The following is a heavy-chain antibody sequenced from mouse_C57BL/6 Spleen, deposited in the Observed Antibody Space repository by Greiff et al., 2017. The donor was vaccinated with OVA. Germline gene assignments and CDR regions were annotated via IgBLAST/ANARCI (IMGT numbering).Heavy chain of an antibody. D-gene: IGHD2-3*01. CDR2: INPNNGGT. CDR3: ARSDGYYPYAMDY. Sequence: EVQLVESGPELVKPGASVKIPCKASGYTFTDYNMYWVKQSHGKSLEWIGDINPNNGGTIYNQKFKGKATLTVDKSSSTAYMELRSLTSEDTAVYYCARSDGYYPYAMDYWGQGTSVTVSS. J-gene: IGHJ4*01. V-gene: IGHV1-18*01. CDR1: GYTFTDYN.